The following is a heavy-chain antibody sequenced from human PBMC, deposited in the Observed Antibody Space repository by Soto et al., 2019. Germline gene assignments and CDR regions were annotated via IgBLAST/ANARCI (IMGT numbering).Heavy chain of an antibody. Sequence: QVQLQESGPGLVTPSDTLSHTCAVSGYSISSSNWWGWIRQPPGKGLEWIGYIYYSGSTYYNPSLTSRVAMSVDTSTHQFALKLSSVTAVDTAVYYCARKNGVLDAFDLWGQGTMVTVSS. D-gene: IGHD4-17*01. J-gene: IGHJ3*01. CDR1: GYSISSSNW. V-gene: IGHV4-28*01. CDR2: IYYSGST. CDR3: ARKNGVLDAFDL.